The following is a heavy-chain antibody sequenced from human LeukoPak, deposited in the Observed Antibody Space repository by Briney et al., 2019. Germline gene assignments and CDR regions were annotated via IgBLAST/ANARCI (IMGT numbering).Heavy chain of an antibody. Sequence: ASVKVSCKASGYTSTGYYMHWVRQAPGQGLEWMGWINPNSGGTNYAQRFQGRVTMTRDTSISTAYMELSRLRSDDTAVYYCARDRSLRYFDWLLDWFGPWGQGTLVTVSS. CDR1: GYTSTGYY. J-gene: IGHJ5*02. D-gene: IGHD3-9*01. CDR3: ARDRSLRYFDWLLDWFGP. CDR2: INPNSGGT. V-gene: IGHV1-2*02.